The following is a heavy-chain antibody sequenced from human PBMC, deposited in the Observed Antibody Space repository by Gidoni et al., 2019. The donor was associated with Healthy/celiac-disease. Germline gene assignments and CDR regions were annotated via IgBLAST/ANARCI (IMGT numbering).Heavy chain of an antibody. Sequence: EVQLLESGGGLVQPGGSLRLSCAASGFTFSSYPMSWVRQAPGKGLEWVSAISGSGGSTYYADSVKGRFTISRDNSKNTLYLQMNSLRAEDTAVYYCAKLSLLSWIAVAGTSDYWGQGTLVTVSS. CDR2: ISGSGGST. J-gene: IGHJ4*02. CDR1: GFTFSSYP. V-gene: IGHV3-23*01. D-gene: IGHD6-19*01. CDR3: AKLSLLSWIAVAGTSDY.